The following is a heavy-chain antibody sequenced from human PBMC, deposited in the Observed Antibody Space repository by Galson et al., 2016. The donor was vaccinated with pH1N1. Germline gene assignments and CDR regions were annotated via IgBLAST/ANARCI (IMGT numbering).Heavy chain of an antibody. V-gene: IGHV2-70*01. D-gene: IGHD4-17*01. CDR1: GFSLSTSGMC. CDR3: ARIQYGDYVGYFDY. Sequence: PALVKPTQTLTLTRTFSGFSLSTSGMCVSWIRQPPGKALEWLALIDWDDDKYYSTSLKTRLTISKDTSKNQVVLTMTNMDPVDTATYYCARIQYGDYVGYFDYWGQGTLVTVSS. J-gene: IGHJ4*02. CDR2: IDWDDDK.